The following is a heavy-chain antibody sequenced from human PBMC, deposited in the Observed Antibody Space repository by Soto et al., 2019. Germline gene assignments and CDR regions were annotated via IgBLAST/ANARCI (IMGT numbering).Heavy chain of an antibody. D-gene: IGHD4-4*01. CDR2: INHSGST. V-gene: IGHV4-34*01. CDR3: ARRKDYRVPFDY. CDR1: GGSFSGYY. Sequence: QVQLQQWGAGLLKPSETLSLTCAVYGGSFSGYYWSWIRQPPGKGLEWIGEINHSGSTNYNPSLKSRVTISVDMSKNQFSLKLSSVTAADTAVYYCARRKDYRVPFDYWGQGTLVTVSS. J-gene: IGHJ4*02.